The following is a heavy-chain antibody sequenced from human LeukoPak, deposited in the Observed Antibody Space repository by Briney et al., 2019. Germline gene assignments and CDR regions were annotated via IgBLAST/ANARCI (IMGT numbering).Heavy chain of an antibody. J-gene: IGHJ6*02. CDR2: IKQDGSEK. D-gene: IGHD6-13*01. CDR1: GFTFSSYW. CDR3: AREGGVSSSWLLPLNYYYYGMDV. V-gene: IGHV3-7*01. Sequence: PGGSLRLSCAASGFTFSSYWMSWVRQAPGKGLEWVANIKQDGSEKYYVDSVKGRFTISRDNAKNSLYLQMNSLRAEDTAVYYCAREGGVSSSWLLPLNYYYYGMDVWGQGTTVTVSS.